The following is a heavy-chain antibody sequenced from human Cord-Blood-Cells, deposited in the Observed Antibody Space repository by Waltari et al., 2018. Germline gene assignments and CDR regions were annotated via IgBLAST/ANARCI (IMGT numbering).Heavy chain of an antibody. CDR1: GYTFTGYY. CDR3: ARDTESSTSLYGMDV. CDR2: INPNSGGT. Sequence: QVQLVQSGAEVKKPGASVKVSCKASGYTFTGYYMHWVRQAPGQGLEWMGWINPNSGGTNYAQKFQGRVTMTRDTSISTAYMELSRLRSDDTAVYYCARDTESSTSLYGMDVWGQGTTVTVSS. V-gene: IGHV1-2*02. J-gene: IGHJ6*02. D-gene: IGHD2-2*01.